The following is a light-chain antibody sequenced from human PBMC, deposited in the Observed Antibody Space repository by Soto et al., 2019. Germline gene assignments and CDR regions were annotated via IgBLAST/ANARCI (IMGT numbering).Light chain of an antibody. CDR1: SSDVGGYNY. J-gene: IGLJ1*01. CDR2: EVN. Sequence: QSALTQPPSASGSPGQSVTISCTGTSSDVGGYNYVSWYQQHPGKAPKLMIYEVNKRPSGVPDRFSGSKSGNTASLTVSGLQAEDEAEYYCSSYAGSNNEVFGTGTKVTVL. V-gene: IGLV2-8*01. CDR3: SSYAGSNNEV.